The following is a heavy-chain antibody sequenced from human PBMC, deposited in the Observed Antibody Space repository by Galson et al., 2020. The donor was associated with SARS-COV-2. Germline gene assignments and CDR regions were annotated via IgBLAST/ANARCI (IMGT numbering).Heavy chain of an antibody. Sequence: SQTLSLTCAISGDSVSSNTAAWNWIRQSPSRGLAWLGRTYYRSTWHNNYAVSVKSRITINPDTPKNLFTLQLDSVTPEDTAVYYCARDGGAGWALNWFDPWGQGTLVTVSS. D-gene: IGHD6-19*01. J-gene: IGHJ5*02. CDR3: ARDGGAGWALNWFDP. CDR1: GDSVSSNTAA. CDR2: TYYRSTWHN. V-gene: IGHV6-1*01.